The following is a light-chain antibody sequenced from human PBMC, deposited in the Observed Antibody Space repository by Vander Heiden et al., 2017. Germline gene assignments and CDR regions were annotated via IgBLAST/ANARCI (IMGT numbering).Light chain of an antibody. J-gene: IGLJ2*01. Sequence: QSVLTQPPSASGTPGQRVTISCSGSSSNIGSHYVYWYQQLPGTAPNLLIYRNNQRPSGVPDRFSGSKSGTSASLAISGLRSEDEADYYCAAWDDSLSGVVFGGGTKLTVL. V-gene: IGLV1-47*01. CDR3: AAWDDSLSGVV. CDR1: SSNIGSHY. CDR2: RNN.